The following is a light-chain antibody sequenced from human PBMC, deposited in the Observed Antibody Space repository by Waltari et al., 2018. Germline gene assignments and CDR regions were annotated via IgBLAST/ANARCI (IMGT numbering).Light chain of an antibody. CDR2: AVV. CDR3: SSYAGGGRVV. CDR1: SRDVGTYDL. Sequence: QSALTQPASVSGSLGQSITFSCTGTSRDVGTYDLVSWYRQYPGEAPRLMIYAVVKRPSRVSNRFSGSKSGNMASLTISGLQAEDEAHYYCSSYAGGGRVVFGGGTKLTVL. V-gene: IGLV2-23*02. J-gene: IGLJ2*01.